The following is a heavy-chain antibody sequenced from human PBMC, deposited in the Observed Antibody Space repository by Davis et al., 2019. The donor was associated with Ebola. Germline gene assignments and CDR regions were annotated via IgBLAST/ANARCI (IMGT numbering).Heavy chain of an antibody. J-gene: IGHJ6*02. D-gene: IGHD1-1*01. CDR1: GGSFSGYY. V-gene: IGHV4-34*01. CDR3: ARRGTNYYYYGMDV. Sequence: SETLSLTCAVYGGSFSGYYWSWIRQPPGKGLEWIGYIYYSGSTYYNPSLKSRVTISVDTSKNQFSLKLSSVTAADTAVYYCARRGTNYYYYGMDVWGQGTTVTVSS. CDR2: IYYSGST.